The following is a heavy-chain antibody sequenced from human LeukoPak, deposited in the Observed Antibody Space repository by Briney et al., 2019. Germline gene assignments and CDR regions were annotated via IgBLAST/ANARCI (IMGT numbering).Heavy chain of an antibody. Sequence: SETLSLTCAVYGGSFSGYYWSWIRQPPGKGLEWIGEIDHSGSTNYNPSLKSRVTISVDTSKNQFSLKLSSVTAADTAVYYCAREGSSWSNWFDPWGQGTLVTVSS. V-gene: IGHV4-34*01. D-gene: IGHD6-13*01. CDR1: GGSFSGYY. CDR3: AREGSSWSNWFDP. CDR2: IDHSGST. J-gene: IGHJ5*02.